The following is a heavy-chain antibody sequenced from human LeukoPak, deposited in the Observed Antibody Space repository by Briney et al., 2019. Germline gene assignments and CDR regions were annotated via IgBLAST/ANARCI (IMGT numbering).Heavy chain of an antibody. CDR3: AKDLRRYYYGSGSYTTLDY. J-gene: IGHJ4*02. CDR1: GFTFSSYG. D-gene: IGHD3-10*01. Sequence: GSLRLSCAASGFTFSSYGMHWVRQAPGKGLEWVAFIRYDGSNKYYADSVKGRFTISRDNSKNTLYLQMNRLRAEDTAVYYCAKDLRRYYYGSGSYTTLDYWGQGTLVTVSS. V-gene: IGHV3-30*02. CDR2: IRYDGSNK.